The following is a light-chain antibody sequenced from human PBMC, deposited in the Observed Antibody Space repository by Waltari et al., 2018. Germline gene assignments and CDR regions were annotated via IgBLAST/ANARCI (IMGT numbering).Light chain of an antibody. Sequence: DIVMTQSPDSLAVSLGERATINCKSSQSVLHSSNNKNYLAWYQQKPGQPPKLLIYWASTRESGVPDRFSGSGSGTDFTLTISSLQAEDVEVYYCQQYYSTCQFGQGTKVEIK. CDR2: WAS. CDR3: QQYYSTCQ. J-gene: IGKJ1*01. V-gene: IGKV4-1*01. CDR1: QSVLHSSNNKNY.